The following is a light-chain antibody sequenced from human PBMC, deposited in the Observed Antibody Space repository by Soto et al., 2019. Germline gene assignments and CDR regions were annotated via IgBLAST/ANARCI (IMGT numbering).Light chain of an antibody. CDR3: CSYAGSRYV. CDR1: SSDVGSYNL. V-gene: IGLV2-23*02. CDR2: EVS. Sequence: QSVLTQPASVSGSPGQSITISCTGSSSDVGSYNLVSWYQQHPGKAPKLMMYEVSKRPSGVSNRFSGSKSGNTASLTISGLQAEDEADYYCCSYAGSRYVFGTGTKVTVL. J-gene: IGLJ1*01.